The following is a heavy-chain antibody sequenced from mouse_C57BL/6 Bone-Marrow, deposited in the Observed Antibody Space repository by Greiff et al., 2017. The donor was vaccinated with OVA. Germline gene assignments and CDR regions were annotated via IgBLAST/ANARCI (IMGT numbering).Heavy chain of an antibody. V-gene: IGHV1-19*01. CDR3: AREAVVSGSSYRYFDG. CDR2: INPYNGGT. CDR1: GYTFTDYY. Sequence: EVQLQQSGPVLVKPGASVKMSCKASGYTFTDYYMNWVKQSHGKSLEWIGVINPYNGGTSYNQKFKGKATLTVDKSSSTAYMELNSLTSEDSAVYYCAREAVVSGSSYRYFDGWGAGTTVTVSS. D-gene: IGHD1-1*01. J-gene: IGHJ1*01.